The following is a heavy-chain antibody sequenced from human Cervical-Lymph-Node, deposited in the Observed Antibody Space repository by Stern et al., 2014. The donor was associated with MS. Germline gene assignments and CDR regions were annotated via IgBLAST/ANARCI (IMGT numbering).Heavy chain of an antibody. CDR1: GNTFINYD. J-gene: IGHJ6*02. CDR2: MNPNNANT. D-gene: IGHD5-18*01. CDR3: VRGGFSYGYGLDA. V-gene: IGHV1-8*01. Sequence: QLVQSGSQVRKPGASVKVSCQASGNTFINYDIFWGRQATGQGLGWMGWMNPNNANTGHAQKFQGRVTMTRNTSISTAYMELSGLRSDDTAVYYCVRGGFSYGYGLDAWGQGTAVIVSS.